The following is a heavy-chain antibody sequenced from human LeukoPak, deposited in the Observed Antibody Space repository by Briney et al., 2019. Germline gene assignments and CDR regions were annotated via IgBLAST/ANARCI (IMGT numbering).Heavy chain of an antibody. V-gene: IGHV3-74*01. D-gene: IGHD5-18*01. CDR3: AKGGYSYGYAFDI. J-gene: IGHJ3*02. Sequence: GGSLRLSCAASGFTFSSYWMHWVRQAPGKGLVWVSRINSDGSSTSYADSVKGRFTISRDNAKNSLYLQMNSLRAEDMALYYCAKGGYSYGYAFDIWGQGTMVTVSS. CDR2: INSDGSST. CDR1: GFTFSSYW.